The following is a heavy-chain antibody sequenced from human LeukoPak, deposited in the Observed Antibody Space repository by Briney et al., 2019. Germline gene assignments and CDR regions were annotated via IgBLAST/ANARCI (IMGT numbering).Heavy chain of an antibody. CDR3: ARVLSSGMVRGAVFYYYYGMDV. CDR2: INPNSGGT. D-gene: IGHD3-10*01. J-gene: IGHJ6*02. V-gene: IGHV1-2*02. CDR1: GYTFTGYY. Sequence: GASVKVSCKASGYTFTGYYMYWVRQAPGQGLEWMGWINPNSGGTNYAQKFQGRVTMTRDTSISTAYMELSRLRSDDTAVYYCARVLSSGMVRGAVFYYYYGMDVWGQGTTVTVSS.